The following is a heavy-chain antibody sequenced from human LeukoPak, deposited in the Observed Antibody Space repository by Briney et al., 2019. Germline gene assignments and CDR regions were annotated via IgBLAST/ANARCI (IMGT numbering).Heavy chain of an antibody. D-gene: IGHD3-16*01. J-gene: IGHJ6*03. CDR3: AIGHVFGFDYYYYLDV. Sequence: GGSLRLSCAASGFTFDDYAMHWVRHAPGKGLEWVSGISWNSCSIVYADSVKGRFTISRDNAKSSLYLQMNSLRAEDTALYYCAIGHVFGFDYYYYLDVWGKGTTVAVSS. V-gene: IGHV3-9*01. CDR2: ISWNSCSI. CDR1: GFTFDDYA.